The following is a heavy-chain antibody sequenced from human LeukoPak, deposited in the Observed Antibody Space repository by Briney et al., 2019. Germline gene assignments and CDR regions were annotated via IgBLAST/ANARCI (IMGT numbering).Heavy chain of an antibody. CDR2: IDPSDSYT. Sequence: GESLKISCKVSGYSFINYWISWVRQMPGKGLEWMGRIDPSDSYTNYSPSFQGHVTISADKSISTAYLQWSSLKASDTAMYYCARPWFGELTNWFDPWGQGTLVTVSS. V-gene: IGHV5-10-1*01. CDR1: GYSFINYW. D-gene: IGHD3-10*01. CDR3: ARPWFGELTNWFDP. J-gene: IGHJ5*02.